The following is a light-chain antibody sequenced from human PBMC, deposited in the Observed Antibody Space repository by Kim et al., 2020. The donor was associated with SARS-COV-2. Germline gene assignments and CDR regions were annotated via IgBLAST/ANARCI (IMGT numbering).Light chain of an antibody. CDR2: DVS. CDR1: QNIGSN. CDR3: QQRNQWPRT. Sequence: LSPGERATLPCRASQNIGSNLAWYQQKPGQAPRLLIYDVSNRATGIPARFSGSGSGTDFTLTISSLEPEDFAVYYCQQRNQWPRTFGQGTKVDIK. V-gene: IGKV3-11*01. J-gene: IGKJ1*01.